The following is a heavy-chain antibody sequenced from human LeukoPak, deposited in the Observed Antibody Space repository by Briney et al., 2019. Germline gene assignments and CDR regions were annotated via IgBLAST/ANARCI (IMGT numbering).Heavy chain of an antibody. D-gene: IGHD4-4*01. Sequence: SETLSLTCAVYGGSFSGYYWSWIRQPPGKGLEWIGEINHSGSTNYNPSLKSRVTISVDTSKNQFSLKLSSVTAADTAVYYCARGFPLDGYSPKWGVYYFDHWGQGTLVTVSS. J-gene: IGHJ4*02. CDR1: GGSFSGYY. CDR3: ARGFPLDGYSPKWGVYYFDH. V-gene: IGHV4-34*01. CDR2: INHSGST.